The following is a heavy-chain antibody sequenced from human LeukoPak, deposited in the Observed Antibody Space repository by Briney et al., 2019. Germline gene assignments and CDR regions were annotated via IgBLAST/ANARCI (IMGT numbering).Heavy chain of an antibody. CDR2: IKQDGSEK. J-gene: IGHJ4*02. D-gene: IGHD6-13*01. CDR1: GFTFSSYW. V-gene: IGHV3-7*01. CDR3: ARDKPKQQLDI. Sequence: GGSLRLSCAASGFTFSSYWMSWVRQAPGKGLEWVANIKQDGSEKYYVGSVKGRFTISRDNAKNSLYLQMNSLRAEDTAVYYCARDKPKQQLDIWGQGTLVTVSS.